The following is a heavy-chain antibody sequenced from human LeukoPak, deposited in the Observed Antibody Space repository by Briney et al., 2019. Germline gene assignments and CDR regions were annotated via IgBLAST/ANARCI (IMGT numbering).Heavy chain of an antibody. V-gene: IGHV3-23*01. CDR3: AKDQQLVRGIYYYGMDV. CDR2: ISGSGGST. CDR1: GFTFSSYA. D-gene: IGHD6-13*01. J-gene: IGHJ6*02. Sequence: PGGSLRLSCAASGFTFSSYAMSWVRLAPGKGLEWVSAISGSGGSTYYADSVKGRFTISRDNSKNTLYLQMNSLRAEDTAVYYCAKDQQLVRGIYYYGMDVWGQGTTVTVSS.